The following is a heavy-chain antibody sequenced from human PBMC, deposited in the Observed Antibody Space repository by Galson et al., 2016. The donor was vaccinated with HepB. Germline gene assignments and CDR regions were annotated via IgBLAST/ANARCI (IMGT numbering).Heavy chain of an antibody. CDR2: ISSSSSNI. Sequence: SLRLSCAASGFPFSTHNIHWVRQAPGKGLEWVSYISSSSSNIYYADSVQGRFTISRDNAKNSLYLQMSSLRDEDTAVYYCARDIAPIGSRWFDPWGQGTLVTVSS. D-gene: IGHD6-13*01. CDR3: ARDIAPIGSRWFDP. CDR1: GFPFSTHN. J-gene: IGHJ5*02. V-gene: IGHV3-48*02.